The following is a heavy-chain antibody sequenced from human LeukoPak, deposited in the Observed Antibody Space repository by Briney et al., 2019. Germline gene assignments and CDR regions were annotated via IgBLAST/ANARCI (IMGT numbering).Heavy chain of an antibody. J-gene: IGHJ4*02. V-gene: IGHV3-7*01. CDR1: GFTFSTYW. Sequence: PGGSLRHSCAASGFTFSTYWMSWVRQAPGKGLEWVANIRQDGSDKYYEDSVKGRFTISRDNDKDSLYLQMNSLRAEDTAVYYCVRACNRASCPYYFAYWGQGTLVTVSS. D-gene: IGHD2-15*01. CDR2: IRQDGSDK. CDR3: VRACNRASCPYYFAY.